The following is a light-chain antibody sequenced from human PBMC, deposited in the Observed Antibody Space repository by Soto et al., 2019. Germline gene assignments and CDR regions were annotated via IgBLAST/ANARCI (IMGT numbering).Light chain of an antibody. V-gene: IGKV3-15*01. J-gene: IGKJ1*01. CDR2: DDS. CDR1: QSVGSN. Sequence: EIVMTQSPDTLSVSPGETATLSCRASQSVGSNLAWYQQKPGQAPRLLISDDSTRAAGLPARFSGSGSGTEFTLTISSLRSEDFAVYYCQQSNNWPKTFGRGTKVEIK. CDR3: QQSNNWPKT.